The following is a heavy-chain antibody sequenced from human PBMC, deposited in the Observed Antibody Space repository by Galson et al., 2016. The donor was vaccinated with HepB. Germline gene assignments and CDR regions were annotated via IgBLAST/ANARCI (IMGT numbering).Heavy chain of an antibody. V-gene: IGHV3-53*05. D-gene: IGHD1-26*01. Sequence: SLRLSCAASGFTVTRSYMSWVRQAPGQGLEWVSVIYSGGATSYTDSVRGRFTISRDDSKNTLFLQMDSLRPKDTAAYYCARGLVGSTTAFDSWGQGTLVAVSS. CDR1: GFTVTRSY. CDR3: ARGLVGSTTAFDS. J-gene: IGHJ4*02. CDR2: IYSGGAT.